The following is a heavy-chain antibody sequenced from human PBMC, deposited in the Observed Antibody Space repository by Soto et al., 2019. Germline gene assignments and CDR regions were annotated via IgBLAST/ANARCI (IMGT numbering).Heavy chain of an antibody. J-gene: IGHJ6*02. CDR2: IYPGDSDT. CDR3: ARLTIAAYDYYYYGMDV. Sequence: GESLKIYYRSSGNSFSRYWIGWVRQMPGKGLEWMGIIYPGDSDTRYSPSFQGQVTISADKSISTAYLQWSSLKASDTAMYYCARLTIAAYDYYYYGMDVWGQGTTVPVSS. D-gene: IGHD6-25*01. CDR1: GNSFSRYW. V-gene: IGHV5-51*01.